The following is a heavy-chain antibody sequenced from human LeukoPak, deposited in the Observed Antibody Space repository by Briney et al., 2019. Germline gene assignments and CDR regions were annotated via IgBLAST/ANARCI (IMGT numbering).Heavy chain of an antibody. Sequence: GGSLRLSCAASGFTFSSYWMSWVRQAPGKGLEWVANIKQDGSEKYYVDSVKGRFTISRDNAKNSLYLQMNSLRAEDTAVYYCAREAYNWNDVGYYYGMDVWGQGTTVTVSS. CDR1: GFTFSSYW. D-gene: IGHD1-1*01. J-gene: IGHJ6*02. CDR2: IKQDGSEK. CDR3: AREAYNWNDVGYYYGMDV. V-gene: IGHV3-7*01.